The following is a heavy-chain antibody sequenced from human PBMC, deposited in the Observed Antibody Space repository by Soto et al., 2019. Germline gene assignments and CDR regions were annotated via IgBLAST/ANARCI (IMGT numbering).Heavy chain of an antibody. V-gene: IGHV1-69*13. D-gene: IGHD6-13*01. CDR3: ARDTSPVGSSSWDYYYYGMDV. CDR1: GGTFSSYA. CDR2: IIPIFGTA. J-gene: IGHJ6*02. Sequence: ASVKVSCKASGGTFSSYAISWVRQAPGQGLEWMGGIIPIFGTANYAQKFQGRVTITADESTSTAYMELSSLRSEDTAVYYCARDTSPVGSSSWDYYYYGMDVWGQGTTVTVSS.